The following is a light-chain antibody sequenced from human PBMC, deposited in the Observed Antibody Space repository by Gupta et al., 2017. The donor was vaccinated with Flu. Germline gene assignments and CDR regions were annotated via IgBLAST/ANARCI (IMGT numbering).Light chain of an antibody. CDR2: RAS. CDR3: QQYNLFAFT. CDR1: QSISNW. J-gene: IGKJ3*01. V-gene: IGKV1-5*03. Sequence: IQMTQSPSTLSASVGDRVTITCRASQSISNWLAWYQQKPGKAPNLLIYRASTLESGVPSRFSASGSGTXFTLTIXSLQPDDTATYYCQQYNLFAFTFGXGTKVEI.